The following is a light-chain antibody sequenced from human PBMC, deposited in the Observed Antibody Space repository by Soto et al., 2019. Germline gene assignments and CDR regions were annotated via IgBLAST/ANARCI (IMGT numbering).Light chain of an antibody. J-gene: IGLJ2*01. CDR2: EVT. Sequence: QSVLTQPASVSGSPGQSITISCTATGSDIGDYDYVSWYQQHPGKVPKLMIYEVTNRPSGVSIRFSGSKSGNTASLTISGLQAEDEADYYCCSDTRRSTIFGGGTKLTVL. V-gene: IGLV2-14*01. CDR1: GSDIGDYDY. CDR3: CSDTRRSTI.